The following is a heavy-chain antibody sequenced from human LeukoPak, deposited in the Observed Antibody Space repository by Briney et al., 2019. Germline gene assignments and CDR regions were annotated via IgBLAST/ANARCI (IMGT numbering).Heavy chain of an antibody. D-gene: IGHD7-27*01. CDR3: ARNWGIDY. V-gene: IGHV1-46*01. Sequence: ASVKVSCKASGYTFTSHYMHWVRRAPGQGLEWMGIINPSVGSASYAQQFQGRVTITRDTSASTAYMELSSLRSEDTAVYYCARNWGIDYWGQGTLVTVSS. CDR1: GYTFTSHY. J-gene: IGHJ4*02. CDR2: INPSVGSA.